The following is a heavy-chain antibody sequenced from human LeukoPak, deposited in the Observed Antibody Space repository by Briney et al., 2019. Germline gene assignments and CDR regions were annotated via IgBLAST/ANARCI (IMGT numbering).Heavy chain of an antibody. CDR2: ISYDGSNK. Sequence: PGGSLRLSCAASGFTFSSYGMHWVRQAPGKGLEWVAVISYDGSNKYYADSVKGRFTISRDNSKNTLYLQMNSLRAEDTAVYYCATQDPSSGYSSFDYWGQGALVTVSS. J-gene: IGHJ4*02. V-gene: IGHV3-30*03. CDR1: GFTFSSYG. D-gene: IGHD6-13*01. CDR3: ATQDPSSGYSSFDY.